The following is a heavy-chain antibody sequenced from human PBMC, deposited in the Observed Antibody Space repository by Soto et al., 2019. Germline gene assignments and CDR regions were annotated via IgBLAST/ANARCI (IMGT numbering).Heavy chain of an antibody. Sequence: GGSLRLSCAVSGFTFSTYAMHWVRQAPGKGLEWVAVISYDGSKIHNADSVRGRFTISRDNSKNTLYLQMNSLKAEDTAVYYCAKSDSASYYLGTLDVWGQGTMVTVSS. J-gene: IGHJ3*01. CDR2: ISYDGSKI. CDR3: AKSDSASYYLGTLDV. V-gene: IGHV3-30*18. CDR1: GFTFSTYA. D-gene: IGHD1-26*01.